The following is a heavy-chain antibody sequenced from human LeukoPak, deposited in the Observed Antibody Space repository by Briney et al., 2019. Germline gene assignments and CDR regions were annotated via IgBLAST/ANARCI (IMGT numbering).Heavy chain of an antibody. CDR3: AKASSSNWNYVYFDS. J-gene: IGHJ4*02. CDR2: ISVSDGST. V-gene: IGHV3-23*01. D-gene: IGHD1-7*01. Sequence: GGSLRLSCAASGFPFSSYAMSWVRRAPGKGLEWVSAISVSDGSTYYADSVKGRFTISRDNSKNTLYLQINSLRAEDTAVYYCAKASSSNWNYVYFDSWGQGTLVTVSS. CDR1: GFPFSSYA.